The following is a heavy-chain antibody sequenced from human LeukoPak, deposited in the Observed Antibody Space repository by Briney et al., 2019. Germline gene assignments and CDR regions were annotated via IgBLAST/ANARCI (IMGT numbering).Heavy chain of an antibody. Sequence: PGGSLRLSCAASGFTFSSYAMSWVRQAPGKGLEWVPAISGSGGSTYYADSVKGRFTISRDNSKNTLYLQMNSLRAEDTAVYYCAKVLRLSFYDFWSGPNWFDPWGQGTLVTVSS. CDR3: AKVLRLSFYDFWSGPNWFDP. CDR1: GFTFSSYA. J-gene: IGHJ5*02. V-gene: IGHV3-23*01. D-gene: IGHD3-3*01. CDR2: ISGSGGST.